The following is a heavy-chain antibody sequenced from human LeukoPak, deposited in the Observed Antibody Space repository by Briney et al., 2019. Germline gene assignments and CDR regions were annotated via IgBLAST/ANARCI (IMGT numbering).Heavy chain of an antibody. D-gene: IGHD6-13*01. Sequence: PGGSLRLSCAASGFTFSSYAMSWVRQAPGKGLEWVSGISGSGGSTYYADSVKGRFSISRDNSKNTLYLQMNSLRAEDTAVYYCARRMPNSSNWYWFDYWGQGTLVTVSS. CDR2: ISGSGGST. CDR1: GFTFSSYA. V-gene: IGHV3-23*01. J-gene: IGHJ4*02. CDR3: ARRMPNSSNWYWFDY.